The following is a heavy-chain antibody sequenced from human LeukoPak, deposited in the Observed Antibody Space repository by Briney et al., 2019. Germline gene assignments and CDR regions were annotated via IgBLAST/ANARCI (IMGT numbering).Heavy chain of an antibody. J-gene: IGHJ4*02. D-gene: IGHD3-16*01. Sequence: ASVKVSCKASGYTFTSYDINWVRQATGQGLEWMGWINPNSGGTNYAQKFQGRVTMTRDTSISTAYMELSRLRSDDTAVYYCARGFRFMYDYVWDDYWGQGTLVTVSS. CDR1: GYTFTSYD. CDR3: ARGFRFMYDYVWDDY. CDR2: INPNSGGT. V-gene: IGHV1-2*02.